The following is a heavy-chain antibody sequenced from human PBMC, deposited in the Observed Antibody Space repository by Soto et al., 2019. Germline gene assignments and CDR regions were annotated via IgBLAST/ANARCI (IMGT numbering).Heavy chain of an antibody. D-gene: IGHD6-13*01. CDR1: GFTFSSYS. CDR2: ISSSSSTI. CDR3: ARRSSSWYFDY. V-gene: IGHV3-48*01. Sequence: GGSLRLSCAASGFTFSSYSMNWVRQAPGKGLEWVSYISSSSSTIYYADSVKGRFTISRDNSKNTLNLQMNSLRAEDTAVYYCARRSSSWYFDYWGQGTLVTVSS. J-gene: IGHJ4*02.